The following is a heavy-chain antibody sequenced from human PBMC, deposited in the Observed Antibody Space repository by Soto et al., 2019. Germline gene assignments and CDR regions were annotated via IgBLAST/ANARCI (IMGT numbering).Heavy chain of an antibody. CDR1: GGPITSGFFL. J-gene: IGHJ5*02. CDR3: VRFYRGLSGNAYFAP. D-gene: IGHD1-1*01. V-gene: IGHV4-30-4*01. Sequence: QVHLQESGPGLVKPSDNLSLTCDVSGGPITSGFFLWSWVRQSPGKGLEWIGHIHQSGSSYHTPPFTGRVTMSVDTSNNRFALTLKSVTAADTAVYYCVRFYRGLSGNAYFAPWGPGILVTVSS. CDR2: IHQSGSS.